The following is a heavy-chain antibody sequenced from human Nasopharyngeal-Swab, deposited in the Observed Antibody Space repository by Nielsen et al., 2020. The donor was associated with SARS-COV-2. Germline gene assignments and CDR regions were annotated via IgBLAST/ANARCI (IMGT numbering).Heavy chain of an antibody. D-gene: IGHD2-15*01. V-gene: IGHV3-73*01. CDR1: GFIFSDSA. CDR3: TRCGGSCYTGKDY. CDR2: IRSKGKSYAT. Sequence: GGSLRLSCAASGFIFSDSAIHWVRQASGKGLEWVGRIRSKGKSYATAYAASVKGRFTISRDDSKNTAYLQMNSLITEDTAVYYCTRCGGSCYTGKDYWGQGTLVTVSS. J-gene: IGHJ4*02.